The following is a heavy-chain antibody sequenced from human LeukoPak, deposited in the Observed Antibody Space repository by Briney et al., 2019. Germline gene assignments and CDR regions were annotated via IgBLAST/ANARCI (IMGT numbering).Heavy chain of an antibody. Sequence: GASVKVSCKASGYTFTSYAMHWVRQAPGQGLEWMGWINTNTGNPTYAQGFTGRFVFSLDTSVSTAYLQISSLKAEDTAVYYCARGFEGLPEMAALVEDDYWGQGTLVTVSS. D-gene: IGHD5-24*01. V-gene: IGHV7-4-1*02. CDR3: ARGFEGLPEMAALVEDDY. J-gene: IGHJ4*02. CDR1: GYTFTSYA. CDR2: INTNTGNP.